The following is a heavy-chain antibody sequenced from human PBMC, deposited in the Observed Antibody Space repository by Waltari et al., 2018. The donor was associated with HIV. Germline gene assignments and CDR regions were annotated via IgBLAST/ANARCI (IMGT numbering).Heavy chain of an antibody. Sequence: QVHLKQWGAGLLKPSETLSLTCAIQGESFNDYYWSFRDFYWTWIRHSPEKGLEWIGQIYHNGATNPNPSLKSRVSMSADSSKKQFSLRLISVTAADTAVYYCARGVSEDHIWGSYFDHWGQGTPVTVSS. J-gene: IGHJ5*02. CDR2: IYHNGAT. CDR3: ARGVSEDHIWGSYFDH. V-gene: IGHV4-34*02. D-gene: IGHD3-16*01. CDR1: GESFNDYY.